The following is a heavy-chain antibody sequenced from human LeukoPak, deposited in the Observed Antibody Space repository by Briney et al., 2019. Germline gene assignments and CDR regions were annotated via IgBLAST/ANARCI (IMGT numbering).Heavy chain of an antibody. V-gene: IGHV3-48*04. CDR2: ISSSSSTI. Sequence: PGGSLRLSCAASGFTFSSYSMNWVRQAPGKGLEWVSYISSSSSTIYYADSVKGRFTISRDNAKNSLYLQLSSLKAEDTAVYYCARGGQRIFDYWGQGTLVTVSS. CDR3: ARGGQRIFDY. CDR1: GFTFSSYS. J-gene: IGHJ4*02.